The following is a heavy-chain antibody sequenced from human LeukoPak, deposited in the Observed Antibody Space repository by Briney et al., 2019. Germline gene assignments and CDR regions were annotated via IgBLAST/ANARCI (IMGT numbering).Heavy chain of an antibody. CDR1: GFTFSSYG. CDR2: IQNDGSNK. V-gene: IGHV3-30*02. J-gene: IGHJ4*02. Sequence: PGGSLRLSCAASGFTFSSYGMHWVRQAPGKGLEWVAFIQNDGSNKYDADSVKGRFTISRDNSKNTLYLQMNSLRTEDTAVYYCAKDPLSSVWGQGHLVTVSS. CDR3: AKDPLSSV. D-gene: IGHD6-25*01.